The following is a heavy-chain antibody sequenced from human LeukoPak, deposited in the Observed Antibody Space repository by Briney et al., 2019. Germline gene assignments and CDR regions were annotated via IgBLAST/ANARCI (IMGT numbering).Heavy chain of an antibody. CDR1: GFTFSNYA. CDR2: ISGSGGST. D-gene: IGHD1-26*01. CDR3: AKAGIVGATVLCDY. V-gene: IGHV3-23*01. J-gene: IGHJ4*02. Sequence: GGSLRLSCAASGFTFSNYAMSWVRQPPGKGLEWVAGISGSGGSTYYADSVKGRFTISRDNSKNNLYLQMNSLGAEATAVYYCAKAGIVGATVLCDYWGQGTLVTVSS.